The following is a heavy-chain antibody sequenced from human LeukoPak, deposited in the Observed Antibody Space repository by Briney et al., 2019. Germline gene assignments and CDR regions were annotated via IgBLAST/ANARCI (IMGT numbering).Heavy chain of an antibody. Sequence: ETLSLTCTVSGCSISSYYRSWIRQPTGQGLEWSGYIYYSGSTNYNPSLKSRVTISVDTSKNQFALRLSSVTAADTAVYYCARVNLEYCSSTSWSGCDYMDVWGKGTTVTVSS. V-gene: IGHV4-59*01. CDR1: GCSISSYY. CDR3: ARVNLEYCSSTSWSGCDYMDV. CDR2: IYYSGST. D-gene: IGHD2-2*01. J-gene: IGHJ6*03.